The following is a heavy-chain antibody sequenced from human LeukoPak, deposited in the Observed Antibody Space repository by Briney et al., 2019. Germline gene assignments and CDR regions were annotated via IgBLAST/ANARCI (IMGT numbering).Heavy chain of an antibody. D-gene: IGHD5-18*01. J-gene: IGHJ4*02. CDR2: IWYDGSNK. CDR3: AKDVGSYGGFYFDY. V-gene: IGHV3-33*06. CDR1: GFTFSSYG. Sequence: PGRSLRLSCAASGFTFSSYGMHWVRQAPGKGLEWVAVIWYDGSNKYYADSVKGRFTISRDNSKNTLYLQMNSLRAEDTAVYYCAKDVGSYGGFYFDYWGQGTLVTVSS.